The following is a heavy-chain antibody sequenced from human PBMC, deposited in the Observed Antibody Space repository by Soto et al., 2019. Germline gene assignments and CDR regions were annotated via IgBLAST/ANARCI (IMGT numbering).Heavy chain of an antibody. J-gene: IGHJ5*02. CDR3: AKGLQRQWLHRGWFEP. Sequence: GGSLRLSCASSVFTFSSYAMSCVRQSPGKGLEWVSAISGSGGSTYYADSVKGRFTISRDNSKNTLYLQMNSLRAEDTAVYYCAKGLQRQWLHRGWFEPWGQGTLVTVSS. V-gene: IGHV3-23*01. D-gene: IGHD6-19*01. CDR2: ISGSGGST. CDR1: VFTFSSYA.